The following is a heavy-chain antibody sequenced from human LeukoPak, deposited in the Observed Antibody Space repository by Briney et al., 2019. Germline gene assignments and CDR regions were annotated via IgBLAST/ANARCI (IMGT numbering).Heavy chain of an antibody. CDR1: GGTFSSYA. CDR2: IIPIFGTA. D-gene: IGHD6-6*01. J-gene: IGHJ4*02. Sequence: GASVKVSCKASGGTFSSYAISWVRQAPGQGLEWMGGIIPIFGTANYAQKFQGRVTITAGESTSTAYMELSSLRSEDTAVYYCASNGARTSSSYYFDYWGQGTLVTVSS. V-gene: IGHV1-69*13. CDR3: ASNGARTSSSYYFDY.